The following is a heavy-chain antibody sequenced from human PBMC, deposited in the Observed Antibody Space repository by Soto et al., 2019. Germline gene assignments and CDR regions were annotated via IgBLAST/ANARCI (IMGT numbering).Heavy chain of an antibody. Sequence: SVKVSCKASGGTFSSYAISWVRQAPGQGLEWMGGIIPIFGTANYAQKFQGRVTITAXXXXXXAXLXLXXXXSEXTAVYYCAREIPDCSSTSCYRHYYYYYGMDVWG. V-gene: IGHV1-69*06. CDR2: IIPIFGTA. CDR3: AREIPDCSSTSCYRHYYYYYGMDV. D-gene: IGHD2-2*01. CDR1: GGTFSSYA. J-gene: IGHJ6*02.